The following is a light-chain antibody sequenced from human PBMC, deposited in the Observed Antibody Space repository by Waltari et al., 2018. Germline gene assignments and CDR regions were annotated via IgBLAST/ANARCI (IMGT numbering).Light chain of an antibody. J-gene: IGKJ2*01. Sequence: DVVMTQSPLSLPVPLGQPASISCRSTHSLVHRDGNTYLSWVQQRPGQPPRRRISGVSNRDSGVPDRLSVRGSGTDFKLKISRVEAEDVGVYDCVQATHWPYTFGQGTKLQIK. CDR1: HSLVHRDGNTY. CDR2: GVS. CDR3: VQATHWPYT. V-gene: IGKV2-30*02.